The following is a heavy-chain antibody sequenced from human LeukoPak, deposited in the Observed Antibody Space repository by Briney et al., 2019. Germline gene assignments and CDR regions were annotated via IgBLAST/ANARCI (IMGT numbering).Heavy chain of an antibody. D-gene: IGHD2-2*01. V-gene: IGHV3-23*01. CDR2: ISGSGGST. J-gene: IGHJ4*02. CDR3: AKDKWDIVVVPAAGY. Sequence: GXSLRLSCAASGFTFSSYAMSWVRQAPGKGLEGVSAISGSGGSTYYADSVKGRFTICRDNAKKTLYLQMNSLRAEDTAVYYCAKDKWDIVVVPAAGYWGQGTLVTVSS. CDR1: GFTFSSYA.